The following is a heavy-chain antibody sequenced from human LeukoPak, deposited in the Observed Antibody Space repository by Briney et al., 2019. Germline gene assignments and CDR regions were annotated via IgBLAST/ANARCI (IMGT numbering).Heavy chain of an antibody. J-gene: IGHJ4*02. D-gene: IGHD3-22*01. CDR1: GFTFSDYM. CDR3: ARDHVTMIVVPEPYFDY. V-gene: IGHV3-30*01. Sequence: GGSLRLSCAASGFTFSDYMMNWVCQATGKGLEWVAVISYDGSNKYYADSVKGRFTISRDNSKNTLYLQMNSLRAEDTAVYYCARDHVTMIVVPEPYFDYWGQGTLVTVSS. CDR2: ISYDGSNK.